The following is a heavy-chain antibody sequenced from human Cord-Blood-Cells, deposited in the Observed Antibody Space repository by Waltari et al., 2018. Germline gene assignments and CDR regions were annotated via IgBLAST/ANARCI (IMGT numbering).Heavy chain of an antibody. CDR2: ISYDGSNK. CDR3: ARSLEGDMDV. J-gene: IGHJ6*03. D-gene: IGHD3-3*01. V-gene: IGHV3-30*04. Sequence: QVQLVESGGGVVQPGRSLRLSCAASGFTFSSSAMHWVRQAPGKGLEWVAVISYDGSNKYYADSVKGRFTISRDNSKNTLYLQMNSLRAEDTAVYYCARSLEGDMDVWGKGTTVTVSS. CDR1: GFTFSSSA.